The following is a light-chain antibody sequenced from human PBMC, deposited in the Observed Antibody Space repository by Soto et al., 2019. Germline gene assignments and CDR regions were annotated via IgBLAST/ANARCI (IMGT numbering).Light chain of an antibody. CDR2: DVS. Sequence: QSALTQPASVSGSPGQSITISCTGTSSDDGGYNYVSWYQQHPGKDPKLMIYDVSDRHSGVSNRLSGSKSGNTASLTTSGLQAEDEADYYCSSYTSGFYVFGTGT. J-gene: IGLJ1*01. V-gene: IGLV2-14*01. CDR1: SSDDGGYNY. CDR3: SSYTSGFYV.